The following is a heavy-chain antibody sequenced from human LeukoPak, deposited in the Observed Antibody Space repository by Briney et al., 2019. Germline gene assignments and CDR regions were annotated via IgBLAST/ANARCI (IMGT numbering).Heavy chain of an antibody. CDR3: ARDLMVTAGYFHY. V-gene: IGHV3-23*01. J-gene: IGHJ4*02. D-gene: IGHD2-21*02. CDR2: ISGSGGSA. CDR1: GFTFSNYA. Sequence: GGSLRLSCTASGFTFSNYAMSWVRQAPGKGLEWVSGISGSGGSAYYADSVKGRFTISRDNSKNTLFLQMNSLRAEDTALYYCARDLMVTAGYFHYWGQGTLVTVSS.